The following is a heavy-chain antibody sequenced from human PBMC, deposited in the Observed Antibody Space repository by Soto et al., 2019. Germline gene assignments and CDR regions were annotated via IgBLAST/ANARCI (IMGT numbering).Heavy chain of an antibody. J-gene: IGHJ5*01. CDR1: GCSIISASYS. D-gene: IGHD6-6*01. CDR2: IYSSGRT. V-gene: IGHV4-31*03. CDR3: ARADAARIYLWFDD. Sequence: TLYLTCPFSGCSIISASYSWNWIRQSPGTGLEWFRHIYSSGRTYYNPSLTSRVSISVDTSNNQFSLKLTSVTAGGTAFYLFARADAARIYLWFDDGAHGILVTISS.